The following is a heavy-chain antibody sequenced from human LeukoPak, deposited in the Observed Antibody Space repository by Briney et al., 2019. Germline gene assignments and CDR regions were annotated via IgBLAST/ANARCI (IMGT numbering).Heavy chain of an antibody. V-gene: IGHV3-7*01. CDR1: GFTFNTYG. CDR2: IKQDGSEK. D-gene: IGHD3-16*01. J-gene: IGHJ4*02. Sequence: GGSLRLSCAASGFTFNTYGMSWVRQAPGKGLEWVANIKQDGSEKYYVDSVKGRFTISRDNAKNSLYLQMNSLRAEDTAVYYCAYDGEVGYYWGQGTLVTVSS. CDR3: AYDGEVGYY.